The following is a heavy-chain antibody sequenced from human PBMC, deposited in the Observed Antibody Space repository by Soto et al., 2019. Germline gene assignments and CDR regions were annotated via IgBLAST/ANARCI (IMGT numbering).Heavy chain of an antibody. D-gene: IGHD2-15*01. J-gene: IGHJ4*02. CDR3: VTSGTSSGRFSDY. Sequence: RKISCEGDVYTITSYWIGWVRQMPGEGLEWVGVIYPSDSDIRYSPSFQGKVTISADKSITTAYLKWSSLKAADTAMYSGVTSGTSSGRFSDYWGQGTLVTVSS. V-gene: IGHV5-51*01. CDR1: VYTITSYW. CDR2: IYPSDSDI.